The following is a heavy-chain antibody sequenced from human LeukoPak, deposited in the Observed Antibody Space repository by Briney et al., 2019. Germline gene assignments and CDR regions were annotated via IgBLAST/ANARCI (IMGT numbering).Heavy chain of an antibody. V-gene: IGHV4-59*01. CDR3: AREVFGVDYYYYMDV. D-gene: IGHD3-3*01. CDR2: IHSSGST. Sequence: PSETLSLTCAVYGGSFSGYFWAWIRQPPGQGLEWIGYIHSSGSTNYNPSLKNRVTISLDTSKSQLSLKLSSVTAADTAVYYCAREVFGVDYYYYMDVWGKGTTVIVSS. J-gene: IGHJ6*03. CDR1: GGSFSGYF.